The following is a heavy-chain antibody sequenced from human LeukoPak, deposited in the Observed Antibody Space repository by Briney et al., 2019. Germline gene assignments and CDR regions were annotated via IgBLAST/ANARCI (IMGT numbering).Heavy chain of an antibody. CDR1: GYTFTSSA. Sequence: GASVKVSCKASGYTFTSSAMHWVRQAPGQRPEWMGWINADNGDTKYSQKFQGGVTITRDTSASTAYMELSSLRSEDTAVYYCARDPRITNYNNWFDPWGQGTLVTVSS. CDR3: ARDPRITNYNNWFDP. CDR2: INADNGDT. J-gene: IGHJ5*02. V-gene: IGHV1-3*01. D-gene: IGHD3-10*01.